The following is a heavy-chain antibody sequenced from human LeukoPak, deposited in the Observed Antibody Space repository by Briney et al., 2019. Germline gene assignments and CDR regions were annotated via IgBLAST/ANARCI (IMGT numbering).Heavy chain of an antibody. Sequence: GGSLRLSCAASGLNFNSYEVNWVRQAPGKGLEWLSYISSTGGTIYYADSVKGRFTISRDNAKNSLYLQMNSLRVEDTAIYYCARDLGYSFGHFDYWGQGTLVTVSS. J-gene: IGHJ4*02. CDR2: ISSTGGTI. CDR1: GLNFNSYE. V-gene: IGHV3-48*03. CDR3: ARDLGYSFGHFDY. D-gene: IGHD5-18*01.